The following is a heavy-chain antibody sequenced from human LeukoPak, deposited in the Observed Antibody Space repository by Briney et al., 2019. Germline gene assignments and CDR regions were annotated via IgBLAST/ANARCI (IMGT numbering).Heavy chain of an antibody. CDR3: ARFVHGDFDY. CDR1: GGSFSGYY. J-gene: IGHJ4*02. CDR2: INHSGST. D-gene: IGHD4-17*01. V-gene: IGHV4-34*01. Sequence: SETLSLTCAVYGGSFSGYYWSWIRQPPGKGLEWIGEINHSGSTNYNPSLKSRVTISVDTSKNQFSLKLSSVTAADTAVYSCARFVHGDFDYWGQGILVTVSS.